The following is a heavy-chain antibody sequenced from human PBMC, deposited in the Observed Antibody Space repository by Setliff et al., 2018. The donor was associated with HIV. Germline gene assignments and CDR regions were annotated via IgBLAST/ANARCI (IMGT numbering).Heavy chain of an antibody. D-gene: IGHD2-21*02. J-gene: IGHJ4*02. CDR3: ERGVPLLPPHY. Sequence: SSETLSLTCTVSGGSISSNNYYWGWIRQPPGKGLEWIGSIFYSETVYYGGRTYYSPSLKSRVTISVDTSKSQFSLKLSSVTAADTAVYYCERGVPLLPPHYWGQGTLVTVSS. V-gene: IGHV4-39*07. CDR2: IFYSETVYYGGRT. CDR1: GGSISSNNYY.